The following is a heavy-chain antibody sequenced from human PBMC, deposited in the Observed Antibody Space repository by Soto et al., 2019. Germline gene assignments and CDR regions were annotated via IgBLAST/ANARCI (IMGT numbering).Heavy chain of an antibody. D-gene: IGHD6-13*01. J-gene: IGHJ4*02. CDR3: AKDQGSSWYEVDY. V-gene: IGHV3-23*01. CDR1: GFTFSNYA. CDR2: ISGSGGST. Sequence: EVQLLESGGGLVQPGGSLRLSCAASGFTFSNYAVTWVRQAPGKGLELVSTISGSGGSTYYADSVKGRFTISRDNSKDPLYRQMNSLGADDTAVYYCAKDQGSSWYEVDYWGQGTLVTVSS.